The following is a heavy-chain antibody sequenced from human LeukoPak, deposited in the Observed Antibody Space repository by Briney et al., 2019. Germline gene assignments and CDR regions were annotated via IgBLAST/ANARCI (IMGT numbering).Heavy chain of an antibody. V-gene: IGHV4-39*01. J-gene: IGHJ6*02. CDR1: ARSISSSTYY. D-gene: IGHD6-19*01. Sequence: PSETLSLTCTVSARSISSSTYYWGWLRQPPGKGLEGIGTIYYSGTTYYNPSLKSRVTISVDTSKNQFSLNLSSVTAGDMAAYYCTRRSYSSGWDYYYYAMDVWGQGTTVTVSS. CDR3: TRRSYSSGWDYYYYAMDV. CDR2: IYYSGTT.